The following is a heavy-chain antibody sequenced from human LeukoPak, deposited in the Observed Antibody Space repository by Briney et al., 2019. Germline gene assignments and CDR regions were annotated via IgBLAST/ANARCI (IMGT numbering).Heavy chain of an antibody. CDR3: AKDGPGTYEGASVYYYYGMDV. Sequence: GGSLRLSCAASGFTFSSHSMHWVRQAPGKGLEWVAVISYDGSNKYYADSVKGRFTISRDNSKNTLYLQMNSLRAEDTAVYYCAKDGPGTYEGASVYYYYGMDVWGQGTTVTVSS. CDR2: ISYDGSNK. J-gene: IGHJ6*02. V-gene: IGHV3-30*04. D-gene: IGHD1-26*01. CDR1: GFTFSSHS.